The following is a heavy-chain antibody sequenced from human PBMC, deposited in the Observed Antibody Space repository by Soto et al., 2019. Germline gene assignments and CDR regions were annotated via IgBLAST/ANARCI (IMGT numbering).Heavy chain of an antibody. CDR1: AGSPSTSGYF. J-gene: IGHJ6*03. CDR2: IYYSGST. CDR3: ARLYYYYMDV. V-gene: IGHV4-39*01. Sequence: SETLSLTWTVSAGSPSTSGYFWGWIRQPPGKGLEWIGSIYYSGSTYYNPSLKSRVTISVDTSKNQFSLKLSSVTAADTAVYYSARLYYYYMDVWGKGTTVT.